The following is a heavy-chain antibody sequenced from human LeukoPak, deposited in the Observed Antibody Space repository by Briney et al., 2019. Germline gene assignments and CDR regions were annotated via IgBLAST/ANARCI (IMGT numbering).Heavy chain of an antibody. CDR1: GDSVSSSSYY. CDR3: ARHSGGTYYVNFDP. Sequence: SETLSLTCTVSGDSVSSSSYYWGWIRQPPGKGLEWIGSIYFTGSTYYNPSLKSRVTISVDTSKNQFSLKLSSVTAADTAVYYCARHSGGTYYVNFDPWGQGTLVTVSS. CDR2: IYFTGST. D-gene: IGHD1-26*01. V-gene: IGHV4-39*01. J-gene: IGHJ5*02.